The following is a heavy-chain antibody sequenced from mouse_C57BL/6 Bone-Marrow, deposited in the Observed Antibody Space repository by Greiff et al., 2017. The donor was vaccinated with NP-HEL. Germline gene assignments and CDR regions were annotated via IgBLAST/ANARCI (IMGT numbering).Heavy chain of an antibody. Sequence: VHVKQSGPELVKPGASVKISCKASGYSFTDYNMNWVKQSNGTSLEWIGVINPNYGTTSYNQKFKGKATLTVDQSSSTAYMQLNSLRSEDSAVYYCARSGSSFFAYWGQGTLVTVSA. V-gene: IGHV1-39*01. CDR3: ARSGSSFFAY. D-gene: IGHD1-1*01. CDR2: INPNYGTT. J-gene: IGHJ3*01. CDR1: GYSFTDYN.